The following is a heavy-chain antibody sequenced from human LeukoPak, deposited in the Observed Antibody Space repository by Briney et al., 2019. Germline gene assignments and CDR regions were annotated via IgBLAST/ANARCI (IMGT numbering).Heavy chain of an antibody. CDR2: IYTSGST. Sequence: SETLSLTCTVSGGSISSYYWSWIRQPAGKGLEWIGRIYTSGSTNYNPSLKSRVTMSVDTSKNQFSLKLSSVTAADTAVYYCAREGGGYSYGYSCYFDYWGQGTLVTVSS. CDR3: AREGGGYSYGYSCYFDY. J-gene: IGHJ4*02. D-gene: IGHD5-18*01. V-gene: IGHV4-4*07. CDR1: GGSISSYY.